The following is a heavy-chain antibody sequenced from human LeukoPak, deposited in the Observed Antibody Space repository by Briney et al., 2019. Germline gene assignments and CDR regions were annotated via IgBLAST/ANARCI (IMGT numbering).Heavy chain of an antibody. CDR1: GGSISSYY. J-gene: IGHJ3*02. CDR2: IYYSGST. Sequence: SETLSLTCTVSGGSISSYYWSWIRQPPGKGLEWIGYIYYSGSTNYNPSLKSRVTISVDTSKNQFSLKLSSVTAADTAVYYCARDGTLGESAFDIWGQGTMVTVSS. D-gene: IGHD3-10*01. V-gene: IGHV4-59*01. CDR3: ARDGTLGESAFDI.